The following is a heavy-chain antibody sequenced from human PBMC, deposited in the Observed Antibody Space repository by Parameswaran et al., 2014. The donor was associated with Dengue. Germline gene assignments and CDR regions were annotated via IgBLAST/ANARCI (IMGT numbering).Heavy chain of an antibody. V-gene: IGHV3-30*18. J-gene: IGHJ6*02. D-gene: IGHD6-19*01. CDR2: ISYDGSNK. CDR3: AKDESSGWYIEYYYGMDV. Sequence: WIRQPPGKGLEWVAVISYDGSNKYYADSVKGRFTISRDNSKNTLYLQMNSLRAEDTAVYYCAKDESSGWYIEYYYGMDVWGQGTTVTVSS.